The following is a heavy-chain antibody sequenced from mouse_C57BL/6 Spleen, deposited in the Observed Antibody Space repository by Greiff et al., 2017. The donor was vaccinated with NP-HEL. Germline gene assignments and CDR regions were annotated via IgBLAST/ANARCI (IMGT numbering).Heavy chain of an antibody. J-gene: IGHJ3*01. D-gene: IGHD3-2*02. CDR3: ARDSSGFAWFAY. V-gene: IGHV1-22*01. CDR1: GYTFTDYN. Sequence: EVQLQQSGPELVKPGASVKMSCKASGYTFTDYNMHWVKQSHGKSLEWIGYINPNNGGTSYNQKFKGKATLTVNKSSSTAYMELRSLTSEDSAVYDCARDSSGFAWFAYWGQGTLVTVSA. CDR2: INPNNGGT.